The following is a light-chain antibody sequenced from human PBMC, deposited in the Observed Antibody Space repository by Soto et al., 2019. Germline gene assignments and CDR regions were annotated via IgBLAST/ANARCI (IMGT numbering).Light chain of an antibody. Sequence: EIVMTQSPATLSVSPGERATLSCRASQSVSSNLAWYQQKPGQAPRLLIYGISSRATGVPDRFSGSGSGTDLTLTISRLEPEDFAVYYCQQYTDWPLTFGQGTKVDIK. CDR2: GIS. CDR3: QQYTDWPLT. J-gene: IGKJ1*01. V-gene: IGKV3D-15*01. CDR1: QSVSSN.